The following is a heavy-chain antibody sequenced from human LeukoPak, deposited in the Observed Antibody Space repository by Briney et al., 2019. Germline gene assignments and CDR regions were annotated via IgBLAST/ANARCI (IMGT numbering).Heavy chain of an antibody. CDR2: IIPIFGTA. V-gene: IGHV1-69*01. CDR1: GGTFSSYA. Sequence: SVKVSCKASGGTFSSYAISWVRQAPGQGLEWMGGIIPIFGTANYAQKFQGRVTITADESTSTAYMELSSLRSEDTAVYYCARAPTGGNYYDSSGYYFLSFDYWGQGTLVTVSS. D-gene: IGHD3-22*01. CDR3: ARAPTGGNYYDSSGYYFLSFDY. J-gene: IGHJ4*02.